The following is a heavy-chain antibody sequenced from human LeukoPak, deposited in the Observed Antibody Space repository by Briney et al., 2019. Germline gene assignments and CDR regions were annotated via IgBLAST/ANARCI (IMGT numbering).Heavy chain of an antibody. CDR3: AKETSRIGGSMASFDY. V-gene: IGHV3-23*01. CDR2: ISGSGGST. J-gene: IGHJ4*02. CDR1: GFTFSSYG. Sequence: TGGSLRLSCAASGFTFSSYGMSWVRQAPGKGLEWVSAISGSGGSTYYADSVKGRFTISRDNSKNTLYLQMNSLRAEDTAVYYCAKETSRIGGSMASFDYWGQGTLVTVSS. D-gene: IGHD1-26*01.